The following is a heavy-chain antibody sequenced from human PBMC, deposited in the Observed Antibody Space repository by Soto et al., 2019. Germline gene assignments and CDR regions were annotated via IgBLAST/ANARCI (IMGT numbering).Heavy chain of an antibody. V-gene: IGHV4-4*07. CDR1: GDSISGNC. CDR2: IQASGST. J-gene: IGHJ4*02. CDR3: AREYPAGY. Sequence: SETLSLTCIVSGDSISGNCWSWQQQPAGKGLEWIGRIQASGSTNYNPSLKSRVTMSVDSSKHQFSLKLSSVSAADTAVYYCAREYPAGYWGQGTLVT. D-gene: IGHD6-19*01.